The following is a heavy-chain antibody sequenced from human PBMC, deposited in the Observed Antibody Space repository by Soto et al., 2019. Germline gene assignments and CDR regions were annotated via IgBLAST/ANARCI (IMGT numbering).Heavy chain of an antibody. V-gene: IGHV4-39*01. J-gene: IGHJ6*02. Sequence: LTCAVSGGSISSSSYYWDWIRQPPGKGLEWIGSIYYTGGTYYNPSLKSRVTISADTSKNQFSLKLSSVTAADAAVYYCSTFSSGFYGMDVWGQGTTVTVSS. CDR2: IYYTGGT. D-gene: IGHD6-19*01. CDR1: GGSISSSSYY. CDR3: STFSSGFYGMDV.